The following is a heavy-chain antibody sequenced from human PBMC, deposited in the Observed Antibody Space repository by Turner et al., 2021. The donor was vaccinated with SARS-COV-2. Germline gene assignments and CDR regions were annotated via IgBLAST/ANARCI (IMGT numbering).Heavy chain of an antibody. V-gene: IGHV4-39*01. CDR2: AYYKGNT. J-gene: IGHJ6*02. D-gene: IGHD1-26*01. CDR3: ANHRVGATIYYDYGMDV. Sequence: QLHLQESGPGLMKSSETLSLTCTASGGSVRSSSYYWGWIRQPPGKGLEWIGNAYYKGNTYYNPSLKGRVTISVDTSKDQFSLNLNSVTAAGTAMYYCANHRVGATIYYDYGMDVWGQGATVTVSS. CDR1: GGSVRSSSYY.